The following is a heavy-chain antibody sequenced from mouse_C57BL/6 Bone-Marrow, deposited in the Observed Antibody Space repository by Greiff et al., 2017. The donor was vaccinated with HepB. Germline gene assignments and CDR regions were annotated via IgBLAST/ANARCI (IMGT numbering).Heavy chain of an antibody. CDR1: GYTFTSYW. CDR3: ARSKATVPSPYYAMDY. J-gene: IGHJ4*01. CDR2: IDPNSGGT. Sequence: VQLQQSGAELVKPGASVKLSCKASGYTFTSYWMHWVKQRPGRGLEWIGRIDPNSGGTKYNEKFKSKATLTVDKPSSTAYMQLSSLTSEDSAVYYCARSKATVPSPYYAMDYWGQGPQSPSPQ. V-gene: IGHV1-72*01. D-gene: IGHD1-1*01.